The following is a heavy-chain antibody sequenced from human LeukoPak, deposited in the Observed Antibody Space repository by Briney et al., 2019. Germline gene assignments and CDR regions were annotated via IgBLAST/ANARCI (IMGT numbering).Heavy chain of an antibody. Sequence: GGSLRLSCEVSGITVSDKYMSRVRQAPGKGLECVSLIYGGGDTYYADSVKGRFTISRDNSKNTLYLQMNSLRAEDTAVHYCAVLTSGWRFQHWGQGTLVTVSS. D-gene: IGHD6-19*01. CDR2: IYGGGDT. V-gene: IGHV3-53*01. CDR3: AVLTSGWRFQH. CDR1: GITVSDKY. J-gene: IGHJ1*01.